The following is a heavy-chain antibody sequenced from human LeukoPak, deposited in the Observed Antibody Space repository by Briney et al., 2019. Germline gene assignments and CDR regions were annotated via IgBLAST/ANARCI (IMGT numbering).Heavy chain of an antibody. J-gene: IGHJ6*03. Sequence: GGSLRLSCAASGFTFSSYWMSWVRQAPGKGLEWVANIKQDGSEKYYVDSVKGRFTISRDNAKNSLYLQMNSLRDEDTAVYYCARLDSSYYYHYYYMDVWGKGTTVTVSS. D-gene: IGHD2-15*01. CDR3: ARLDSSYYYHYYYMDV. V-gene: IGHV3-7*01. CDR1: GFTFSSYW. CDR2: IKQDGSEK.